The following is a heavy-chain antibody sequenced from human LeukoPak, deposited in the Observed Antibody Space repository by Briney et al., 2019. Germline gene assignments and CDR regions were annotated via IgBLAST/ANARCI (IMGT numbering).Heavy chain of an antibody. CDR3: ASNYGSGSYHYFDY. CDR1: GGSISSGDYY. J-gene: IGHJ4*02. CDR2: IYYSGST. V-gene: IGHV4-30-4*01. Sequence: SQTLSLTCTVSGGSISSGDYYWSWIRQPPGKGLEWIGYIYYSGSTYYNPSLKSRVTMSVDTSKNQLSLKMSSVTAADTAVYYCASNYGSGSYHYFDYWGQGTLVTVSS. D-gene: IGHD3-10*01.